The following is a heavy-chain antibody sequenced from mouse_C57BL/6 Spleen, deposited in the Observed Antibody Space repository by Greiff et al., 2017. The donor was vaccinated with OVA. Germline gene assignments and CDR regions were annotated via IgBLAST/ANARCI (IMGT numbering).Heavy chain of an antibody. CDR3: AREGGSSYEFAY. V-gene: IGHV1-26*01. Sequence: EVQLQQSGPELVKPGASVKLSCKASGYTFTDYYMNWVKQSHGKSLEWIGDINPNNGGTSYNQKFKGKATLTVDKSSSTAYMELRSLTSEDSAVYYCAREGGSSYEFAYWGQGTLVTVSA. D-gene: IGHD1-1*01. CDR2: INPNNGGT. CDR1: GYTFTDYY. J-gene: IGHJ3*01.